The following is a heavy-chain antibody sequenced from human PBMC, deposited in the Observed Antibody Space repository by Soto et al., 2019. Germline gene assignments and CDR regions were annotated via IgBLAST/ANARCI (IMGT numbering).Heavy chain of an antibody. D-gene: IGHD3-10*01. Sequence: QVQLVQSGTEVKKPGASVKVSCQASGYSISAYYIHWVRQAPGQGLEWMGWIDPKNGGTVSAQKLQARLTMTRDTSISTVYMDLSGLTSDDTALYYCGRDDYGIFPYWGQGSLVTVSS. CDR1: GYSISAYY. J-gene: IGHJ4*02. V-gene: IGHV1-2*02. CDR3: GRDDYGIFPY. CDR2: IDPKNGGT.